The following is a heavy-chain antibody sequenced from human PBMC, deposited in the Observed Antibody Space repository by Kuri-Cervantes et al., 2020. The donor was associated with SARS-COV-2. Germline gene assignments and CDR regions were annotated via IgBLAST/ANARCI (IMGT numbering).Heavy chain of an antibody. D-gene: IGHD2-2*02. Sequence: GESLKISCAASGFTFSSYAMHWVRQAPGKGLEWVAVISYDGSNKYYADSVKGRFTISRDNSKNTLYLQMNSLRAEDTAVYYCARDREYCSSTSCYTRYMDVWGKGTTVTVSS. V-gene: IGHV3-30*04. J-gene: IGHJ6*03. CDR2: ISYDGSNK. CDR3: ARDREYCSSTSCYTRYMDV. CDR1: GFTFSSYA.